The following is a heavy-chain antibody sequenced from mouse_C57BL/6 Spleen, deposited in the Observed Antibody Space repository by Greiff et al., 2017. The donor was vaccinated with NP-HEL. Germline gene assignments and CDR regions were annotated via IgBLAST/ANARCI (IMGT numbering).Heavy chain of an antibody. Sequence: QVQLQQPGAELVKPGASVKLSCKASGYTFTSYWMQWVKQRPGQGLEWIGEIDPSDSYTNYNQKFKGKATLTVDTSSSTAYMQLSSLTSEDSAVYYCARRGITTAMDYWGQGTSVTVSS. V-gene: IGHV1-50*01. CDR3: ARRGITTAMDY. CDR1: GYTFTSYW. D-gene: IGHD1-1*01. J-gene: IGHJ4*01. CDR2: IDPSDSYT.